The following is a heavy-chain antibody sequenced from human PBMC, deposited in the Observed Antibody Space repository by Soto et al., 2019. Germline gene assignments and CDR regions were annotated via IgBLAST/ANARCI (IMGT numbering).Heavy chain of an antibody. CDR2: IYYSGST. CDR3: ARDHPTHNYGMDV. Sequence: SETLSLTCTVSGGSISSYYWSWIRQPPGKGLEWIGYIYYSGSTNYNPSLKSRVTISVDTSKNQFSLKLSSVTAADTAVYYCARDHPTHNYGMDVWGQGTTVTVSS. J-gene: IGHJ6*02. CDR1: GGSISSYY. V-gene: IGHV4-59*01.